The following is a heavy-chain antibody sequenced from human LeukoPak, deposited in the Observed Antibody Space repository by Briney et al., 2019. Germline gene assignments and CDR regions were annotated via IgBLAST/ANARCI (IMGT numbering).Heavy chain of an antibody. V-gene: IGHV3-7*01. Sequence: GGSLRLSCAAAGFTFSRYWMSWVRQATGKGLECVAKIKEDGSEKHYVDSVKGRFTISRDNSKNTLYLQMNSLRAADTAVYYCAREGVADDAFDIWGQGTMVTVSS. D-gene: IGHD2-15*01. CDR3: AREGVADDAFDI. J-gene: IGHJ3*02. CDR2: IKEDGSEK. CDR1: GFTFSRYW.